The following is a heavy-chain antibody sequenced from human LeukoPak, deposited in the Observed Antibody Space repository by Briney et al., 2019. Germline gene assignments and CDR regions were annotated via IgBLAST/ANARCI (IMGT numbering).Heavy chain of an antibody. CDR3: ARELYDFWSGYYNYYYYYGMDV. J-gene: IGHJ6*02. V-gene: IGHV3-30-3*01. CDR1: GFTFSSYA. Sequence: PGGSLRLSCAASGFTFSSYAMHWVRQAPGKGLEWVAVISDDGSNKYYADSVKGRFTISRDNSKNTLYLQMNSLRAEDTAVYYCARELYDFWSGYYNYYYYYGMDVWGQGTTVTVSS. D-gene: IGHD3-3*01. CDR2: ISDDGSNK.